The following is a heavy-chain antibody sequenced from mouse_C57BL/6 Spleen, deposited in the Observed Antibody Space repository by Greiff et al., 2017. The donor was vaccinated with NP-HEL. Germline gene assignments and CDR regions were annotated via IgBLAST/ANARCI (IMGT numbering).Heavy chain of an antibody. CDR2: IDPSDSYT. Sequence: VQLQQPGAELVRPGTSVKLSCKASGYTFTSYWMHWVKQRPGQGLEWIGVIDPSDSYTNYNQKFKGKATLTVDTSSSTAYMQLSSLTSEDSAVYYCASRGTRYFDVWGTGTTVTVSS. CDR3: ASRGTRYFDV. D-gene: IGHD3-3*01. CDR1: GYTFTSYW. V-gene: IGHV1-59*01. J-gene: IGHJ1*03.